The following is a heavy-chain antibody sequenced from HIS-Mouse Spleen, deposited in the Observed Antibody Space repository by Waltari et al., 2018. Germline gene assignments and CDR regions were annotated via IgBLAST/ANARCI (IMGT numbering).Heavy chain of an antibody. Sequence: VQLVESGGGVVQPGRSLRLSCAASGFTFSSYGMHWVRQAPGKGVEWVAVISYDGSNKYYADSVKGRFTISRDNSKNTLYLQMNSLRAEDTAVYYCAKASSGWLDYWGQGTLVTVSS. CDR2: ISYDGSNK. V-gene: IGHV3-30*18. CDR3: AKASSGWLDY. J-gene: IGHJ4*02. D-gene: IGHD6-19*01. CDR1: GFTFSSYG.